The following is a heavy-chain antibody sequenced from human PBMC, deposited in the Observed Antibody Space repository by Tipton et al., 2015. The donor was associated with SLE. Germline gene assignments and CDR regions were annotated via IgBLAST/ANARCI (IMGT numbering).Heavy chain of an antibody. J-gene: IGHJ6*02. CDR3: ARMIGGGSRQRKPTGMDV. Sequence: QLVQSGAEVKKPGASVKVSCKASEYTFTSYNIHWVRQATGQGLEWMGWMNPNSGNTGYAQKFQGRVTMTRNTSISTAYMDLSSLRSEDTAVYYCARMIGGGSRQRKPTGMDVWGQGTTVSVSS. D-gene: IGHD2-15*01. CDR2: MNPNSGNT. CDR1: EYTFTSYN. V-gene: IGHV1-8*01.